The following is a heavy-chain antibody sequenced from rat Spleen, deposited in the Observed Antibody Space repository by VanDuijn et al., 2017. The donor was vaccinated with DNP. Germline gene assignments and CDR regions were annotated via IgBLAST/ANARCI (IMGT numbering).Heavy chain of an antibody. J-gene: IGHJ4*01. D-gene: IGHD1-12*02. CDR3: ARLYYDGSYYYYVMDA. V-gene: IGHV5-17*01. Sequence: EVQLVESGGGLVQPGRSLKLSCAASGFTFSDYAMAWVRQAPKKGLEWVATISYDGSSTYYRDSVKGRFTISRDNAKSTLYLQMDSLRSEDTATYYCARLYYDGSYYYYVMDAWGQGASVTVSS. CDR2: ISYDGSST. CDR1: GFTFSDYA.